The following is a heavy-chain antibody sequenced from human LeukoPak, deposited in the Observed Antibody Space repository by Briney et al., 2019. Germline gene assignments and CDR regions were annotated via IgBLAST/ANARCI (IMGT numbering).Heavy chain of an antibody. CDR2: MSYDGSNT. J-gene: IGHJ4*02. CDR1: GFTFISYG. V-gene: IGHV3-30*18. D-gene: IGHD6-13*01. CDR3: AKDSSDWYGVFDY. Sequence: GRSLGLSCAASGFTFISYGMHWLRQAPGKGLEWVAVMSYDGSNTYYADSVKGRFTISRDNSKNTLYLQMNSLRAEDTAVYYCAKDSSDWYGVFDYWGQGTLVTVSS.